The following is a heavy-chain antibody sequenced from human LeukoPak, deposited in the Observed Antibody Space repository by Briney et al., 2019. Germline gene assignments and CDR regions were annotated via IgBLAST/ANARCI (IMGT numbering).Heavy chain of an antibody. CDR2: IYSGGST. J-gene: IGHJ4*02. CDR1: GFTVRSNY. V-gene: IGHV3-53*01. CDR3: ARADYDSSGYDY. D-gene: IGHD3-22*01. Sequence: PGGSLRLSCAASGFTVRSNYMSWVRQAPGKGLEWVSVIYSGGSTYYADSVKGRFTISRDNSKNTLYLQMNSLRAEDTAVYYCARADYDSSGYDYWGQGTLVTVSS.